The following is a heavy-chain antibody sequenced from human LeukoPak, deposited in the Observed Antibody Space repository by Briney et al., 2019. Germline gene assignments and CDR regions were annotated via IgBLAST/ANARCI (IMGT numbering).Heavy chain of an antibody. J-gene: IGHJ4*02. V-gene: IGHV4-61*01. CDR3: AREAMYSYGNNFDY. CDR1: GGSVSSGSYY. CDR2: IYYSGST. Sequence: SETLSLTCTVSGGSVSSGSYYWSWIRQPPGKGLEWIGYIYYSGSTNYNPSLKSRVTISVDTSKNQFSLKLSSVTAADTAVYHCAREAMYSYGNNFDYWGRGTLVTVSS. D-gene: IGHD5-18*01.